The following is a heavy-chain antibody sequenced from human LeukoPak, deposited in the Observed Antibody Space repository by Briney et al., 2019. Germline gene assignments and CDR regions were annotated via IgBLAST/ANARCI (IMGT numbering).Heavy chain of an antibody. CDR2: ISGDGSST. J-gene: IGHJ4*02. Sequence: PGGSLRLPCAASGFTFDDYAMHWVRQAPGRGLEWVSLISGDGSSTYYADSVKGRFTISRDNSKNSLYLQMNSLRTEDTALYYCAKDDSSSWYSSFDYWGQGTLVTVSS. CDR3: AKDDSSSWYSSFDY. D-gene: IGHD6-13*01. CDR1: GFTFDDYA. V-gene: IGHV3-43*02.